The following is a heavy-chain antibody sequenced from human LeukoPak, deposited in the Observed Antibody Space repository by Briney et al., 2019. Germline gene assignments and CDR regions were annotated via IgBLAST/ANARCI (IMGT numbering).Heavy chain of an antibody. Sequence: SETLSLTCTVSGGSLSSYYWSWIRQPPGKGLEWIGYIYYSGSTNYNPSLKSRVTISVDTSKNQFSLKLSSVTAADTAVYYCARGYDFWSGPNDAFDIWGQGTMVTVSS. D-gene: IGHD3-3*01. J-gene: IGHJ3*02. CDR2: IYYSGST. CDR3: ARGYDFWSGPNDAFDI. CDR1: GGSLSSYY. V-gene: IGHV4-59*01.